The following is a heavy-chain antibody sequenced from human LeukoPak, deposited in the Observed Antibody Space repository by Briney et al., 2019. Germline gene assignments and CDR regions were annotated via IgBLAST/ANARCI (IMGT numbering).Heavy chain of an antibody. CDR2: IKQDGSEK. V-gene: IGHV3-7*01. CDR3: ARDQSRVTIFGVVIPLDAFDI. Sequence: GGSLRLSCAASGFTFSSYWMSWVRQASGKGLEWVANIKQDGSEKYYVDSVKGRFTISRDNAKNSLYLQMNSLRAEDTAVYYCARDQSRVTIFGVVIPLDAFDIWGQGTMVTVSS. J-gene: IGHJ3*02. D-gene: IGHD3-3*01. CDR1: GFTFSSYW.